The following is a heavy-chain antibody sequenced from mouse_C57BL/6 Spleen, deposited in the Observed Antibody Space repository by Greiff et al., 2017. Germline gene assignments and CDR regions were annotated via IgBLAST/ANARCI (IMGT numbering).Heavy chain of an antibody. J-gene: IGHJ4*01. CDR1: GFTFSSYA. V-gene: IGHV5-9-1*02. Sequence: EVKLMESGEGLVKPGGSLKLSCAASGFTFSSYAMSWVRQTPEKRLEWVAYISSGGDYIYYADTVKGRFTISRDNARNTLYLQMSSLKSEDTAMYYCTRPLYYGNSYYAMDYWGQGTSVTVSS. CDR2: ISSGGDYI. D-gene: IGHD2-1*01. CDR3: TRPLYYGNSYYAMDY.